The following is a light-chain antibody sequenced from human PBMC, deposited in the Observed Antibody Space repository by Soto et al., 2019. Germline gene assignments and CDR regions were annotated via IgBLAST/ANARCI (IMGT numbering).Light chain of an antibody. CDR2: DTS. V-gene: IGKV3-11*01. CDR1: QSVSSY. J-gene: IGKJ5*01. CDR3: QHRSNWPIT. Sequence: EIVLTQSPATLSLSPGERATLSCRASQSVSSYLAWYQHKPGQAPRLLIYDTSNRATGIPARFSGSGSGTDFTLTISRLDPGDFSVYYCQHRSNWPITFGQGTRLEI.